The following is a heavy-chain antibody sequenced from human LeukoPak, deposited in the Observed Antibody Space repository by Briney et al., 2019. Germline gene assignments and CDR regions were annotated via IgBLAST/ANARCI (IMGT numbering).Heavy chain of an antibody. D-gene: IGHD5-18*01. Sequence: SETLSLTCAVYGGSFSGYYRSWIRQPPGKGLEWIGEINHSGSTNYNPSLKSRVTISVDTSKNQFSLKLSSVTAADTAVYYCARERIQLWLSYFDLWGRGTLVTVSS. V-gene: IGHV4-34*01. CDR2: INHSGST. CDR3: ARERIQLWLSYFDL. J-gene: IGHJ2*01. CDR1: GGSFSGYY.